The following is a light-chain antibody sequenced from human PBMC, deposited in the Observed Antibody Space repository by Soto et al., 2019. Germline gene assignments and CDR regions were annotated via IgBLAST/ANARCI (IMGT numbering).Light chain of an antibody. CDR2: DVN. J-gene: IGLJ2*01. V-gene: IGLV2-14*03. CDR3: TSWTTSTTMI. Sequence: QSALNQPRSVSGSPGQSVTISCTGTRSDIGAYNFVSWYQQHPGKAPKLILYDVNIRPSGVSYRFSGSKSGNTASLTISGLQAEDEADYYCTSWTTSTTMIFGGGTKVTVL. CDR1: RSDIGAYNF.